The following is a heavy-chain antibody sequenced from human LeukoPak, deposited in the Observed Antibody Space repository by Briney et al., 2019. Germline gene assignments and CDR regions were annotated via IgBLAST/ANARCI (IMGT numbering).Heavy chain of an antibody. J-gene: IGHJ6*03. V-gene: IGHV3-23*01. CDR3: ANNPVVDTAMVRSYYYYYMDV. D-gene: IGHD5-18*01. Sequence: PGGTLRLSCAASGFTFSRNGMTWVRQAPGKGLEWVSAISGSGGNTYYADSVKGRFTISRDNSKNTLYLQMNSLRAEDTAVYYCANNPVVDTAMVRSYYYYYMDVWGKGTTVTVSS. CDR1: GFTFSRNG. CDR2: ISGSGGNT.